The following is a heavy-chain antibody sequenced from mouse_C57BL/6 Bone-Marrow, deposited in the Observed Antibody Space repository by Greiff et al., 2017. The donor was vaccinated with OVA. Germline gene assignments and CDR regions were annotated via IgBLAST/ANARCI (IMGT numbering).Heavy chain of an antibody. CDR2: IDPANGNT. D-gene: IGHD2-5*01. V-gene: IGHV14-3*01. CDR3: ALSNYVYFDY. Sequence: EVQLQQSVAELVRPGASVKLSCTASGFTIKNTYMHWVKQRPEQSLEWIGRIDPANGNTKYAPKFQGKATITADTSSNTAYLQLSSLTSEDTAIYYCALSNYVYFDYWGQGTTLTVSS. J-gene: IGHJ2*01. CDR1: GFTIKNTY.